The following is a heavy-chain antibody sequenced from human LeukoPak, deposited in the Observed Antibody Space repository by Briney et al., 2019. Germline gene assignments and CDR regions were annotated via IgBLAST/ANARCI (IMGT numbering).Heavy chain of an antibody. D-gene: IGHD3-16*02. V-gene: IGHV4-61*02. CDR2: IYTSGST. J-gene: IGHJ4*02. Sequence: SETLSLTCTVSGGSISSSNYYWRWIRQPAGKGLEWIGRIYTSGSTNYNPSLKSRVTISVDTSKNQFSLKLSSVTAADTAVYYCARLRPYDYVWGSYRYSSFDYWGQGTLVTVSS. CDR1: GGSISSSNYY. CDR3: ARLRPYDYVWGSYRYSSFDY.